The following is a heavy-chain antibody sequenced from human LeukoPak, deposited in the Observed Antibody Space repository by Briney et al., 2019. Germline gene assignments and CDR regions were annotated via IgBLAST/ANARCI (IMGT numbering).Heavy chain of an antibody. CDR3: ARERAAYYYIDV. J-gene: IGHJ6*03. D-gene: IGHD6-25*01. CDR2: IHYSGST. Sequence: PSETLSLTCTVSGGSISSHYWSWIRQPPGKGLEWIGYIHYSGSTNYNPSLKSRVTISVDTSKNQFSLKLSSVTAADTAVYYCARERAAYYYIDVWGKGTTVTVSS. V-gene: IGHV4-59*11. CDR1: GGSISSHY.